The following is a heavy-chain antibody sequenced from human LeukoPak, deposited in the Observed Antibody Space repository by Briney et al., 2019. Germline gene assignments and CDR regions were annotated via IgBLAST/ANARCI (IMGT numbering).Heavy chain of an antibody. D-gene: IGHD2-2*01. CDR2: IFYSGST. CDR1: GYSISSGYY. J-gene: IGHJ6*03. V-gene: IGHV4-38-2*01. CDR3: ARLGYCDSSSCYLHYHYYMDV. Sequence: SETLSLTCAVSGYSISSGYYWGWIRQPPGKGLEWTGSIFYSGSTYYNPSLKSRVTISVDTSKNQFSLKLSSVTASDTAMYYCARLGYCDSSSCYLHYHYYMDVWGKGTTVTVSS.